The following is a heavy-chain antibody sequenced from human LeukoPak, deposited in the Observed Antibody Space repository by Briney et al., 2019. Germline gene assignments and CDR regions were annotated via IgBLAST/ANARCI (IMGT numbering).Heavy chain of an antibody. CDR2: IKQDGSEK. CDR3: VSGRGLLFDY. D-gene: IGHD1-26*01. CDR1: GFTFSDYW. J-gene: IGHJ4*02. Sequence: GGSLRLSCAASGFTFSDYWMNWVRQAPGKGLEWVANIKQDGSEKYYVDSVKGRFTISRDNTKNSLYLQMNDLRAEDTAMYYCVSGRGLLFDYWGQGNFVTVSS. V-gene: IGHV3-7*01.